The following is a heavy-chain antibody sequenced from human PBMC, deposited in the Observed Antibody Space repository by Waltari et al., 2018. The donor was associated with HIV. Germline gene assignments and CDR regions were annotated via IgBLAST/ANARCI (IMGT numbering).Heavy chain of an antibody. CDR3: AAHYYDSRAFDI. CDR2: INHSGST. D-gene: IGHD3-22*01. J-gene: IGHJ3*02. Sequence: QVQLQQWGAGLLKPSETLSLTCAVYGGSFSGYYWSWIRQPPGKGLEWIGEINHSGSTNYNPSLKSRVTISVDTSKNQFSLKLSSVTAADTAVYYCAAHYYDSRAFDIWGQGTMVTVSS. V-gene: IGHV4-34*01. CDR1: GGSFSGYY.